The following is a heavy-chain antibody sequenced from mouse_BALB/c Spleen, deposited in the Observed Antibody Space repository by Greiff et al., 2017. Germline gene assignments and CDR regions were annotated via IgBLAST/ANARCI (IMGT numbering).Heavy chain of an antibody. Sequence: EVKLVESGPSLVKPSQTLSLTCSVTGDSITSGYWNWIRKFPGNKLEYMGYISYSGSTYYNPSLKSRISITRDTSKNQYYLQLNSVTTEDTATYYCARGGYGPYWYFDVWGAGTTVTVSS. CDR2: ISYSGST. D-gene: IGHD2-2*01. CDR3: ARGGYGPYWYFDV. J-gene: IGHJ1*01. CDR1: GDSITSGY. V-gene: IGHV3-8*02.